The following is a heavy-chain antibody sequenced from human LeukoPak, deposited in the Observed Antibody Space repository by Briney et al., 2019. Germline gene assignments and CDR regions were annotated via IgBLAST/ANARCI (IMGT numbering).Heavy chain of an antibody. CDR3: ARSPSPYSSGWYFDY. J-gene: IGHJ4*02. D-gene: IGHD6-19*01. CDR2: TYQRSKWYN. V-gene: IGHV6-1*01. CDR1: GDSISINSAA. Sequence: SQTLSLTCAISGDSISINSAAWNWIRQSPSRGLEWLGRTYQRSKWYNDYAVSVKSRITINPDISKNQFSLQLNSVTPEDTAVYYCARSPSPYSSGWYFDYWGQGTLVTVSS.